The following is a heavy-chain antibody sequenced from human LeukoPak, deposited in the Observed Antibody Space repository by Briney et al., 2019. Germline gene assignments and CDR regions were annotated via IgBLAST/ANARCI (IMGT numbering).Heavy chain of an antibody. Sequence: SGGSLRLSCAASGFTFSTYEMNWVRQAPGRGLEWVSYISTSGRTIYYADSAKGRFTISRDNAKNSQYLQMNSLRAEDTAVYYCASYIRAPFDIWGQGTMVTVSS. CDR1: GFTFSTYE. CDR3: ASYIRAPFDI. J-gene: IGHJ3*02. D-gene: IGHD3-10*01. CDR2: ISTSGRTI. V-gene: IGHV3-48*03.